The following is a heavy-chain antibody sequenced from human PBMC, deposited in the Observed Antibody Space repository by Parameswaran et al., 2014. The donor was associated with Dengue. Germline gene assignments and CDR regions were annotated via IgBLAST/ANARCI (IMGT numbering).Heavy chain of an antibody. CDR2: IYYSGST. J-gene: IGHJ3*02. Sequence: VRQAPGKGLEWIGSIYYSGSTYYNPSLKSRVTISVDTSKNQFSLKLSSVTAADTAVYYCARLDRWNYAFDIWGQGTMVTVSS. D-gene: IGHD1-7*01. V-gene: IGHV4-39*01. CDR3: ARLDRWNYAFDI.